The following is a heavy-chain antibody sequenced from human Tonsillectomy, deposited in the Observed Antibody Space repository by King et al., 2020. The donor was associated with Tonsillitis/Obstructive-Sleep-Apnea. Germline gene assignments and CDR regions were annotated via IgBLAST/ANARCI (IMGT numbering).Heavy chain of an antibody. D-gene: IGHD3-22*01. CDR2: VYYSGST. J-gene: IGHJ4*02. V-gene: IGHV4-59*11. CDR1: GGSISSHY. CDR3: ARGLDYFYDSSGRYYFDY. Sequence: MQLQESGPGLVKPSETLSLTCTVSGGSISSHYWSWIRQPPGKGLEWIGYVYYSGSTDSNPSLKSRVTISVDTSKNQFSLKLSSVPAADTAVYYCARGLDYFYDSSGRYYFDYWGQGTLVTVSS.